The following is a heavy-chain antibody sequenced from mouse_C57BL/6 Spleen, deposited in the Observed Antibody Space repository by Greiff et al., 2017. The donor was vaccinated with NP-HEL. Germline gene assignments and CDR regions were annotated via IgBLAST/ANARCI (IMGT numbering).Heavy chain of an antibody. CDR3: ARWGYFDV. CDR1: GYAFSSSW. CDR2: IYPGDGDT. J-gene: IGHJ1*03. Sequence: VQLQQSGPELVKPGASVKISCKASGYAFSSSWMNWVKQRPGKGLEWIGRIYPGDGDTNYNGQFKGKAQLTADKSSSTAYRQRSSLASEDSAVYCSARWGYFDVWGTGTTVTVSS. V-gene: IGHV1-82*01.